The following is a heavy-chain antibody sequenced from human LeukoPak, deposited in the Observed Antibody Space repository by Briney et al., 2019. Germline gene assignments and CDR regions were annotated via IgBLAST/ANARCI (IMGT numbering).Heavy chain of an antibody. J-gene: IGHJ4*02. CDR1: GGSISSYY. Sequence: SETLSLTCTVSGGSISSYYWSWIRQPPGKGLEWIGYIYYSGSTNYNPSLKSRFTISVDTAKNQFSLKLSSVTPADTAVYYCARIGHEDYYFDYWGQGTLVTVSS. CDR2: IYYSGST. V-gene: IGHV4-59*01. CDR3: ARIGHEDYYFDY.